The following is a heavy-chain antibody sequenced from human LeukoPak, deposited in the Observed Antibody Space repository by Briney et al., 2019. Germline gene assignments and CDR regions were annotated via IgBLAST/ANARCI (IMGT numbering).Heavy chain of an antibody. J-gene: IGHJ4*02. Sequence: GSSVTVSCKASGGTFSSYAISWVRQAPGQGLEWMGRIIPIFGTANYAQKFQGRVTITTDESTSTAYMELSSLRSEDTAVYYCARARSKPSDFWSGYAAFDYWGQGTLVTVSS. CDR3: ARARSKPSDFWSGYAAFDY. CDR2: IIPIFGTA. D-gene: IGHD3-3*01. CDR1: GGTFSSYA. V-gene: IGHV1-69*05.